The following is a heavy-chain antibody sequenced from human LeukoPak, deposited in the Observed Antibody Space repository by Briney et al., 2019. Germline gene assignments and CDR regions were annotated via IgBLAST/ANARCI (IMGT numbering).Heavy chain of an antibody. D-gene: IGHD3-10*01. J-gene: IGHJ6*03. CDR1: GYTFTDYA. CDR2: ITTGRGET. CDR3: ARPMVRGVMAAYMDV. V-gene: IGHV1-3*03. Sequence: ASVKVSCKASGYTFTDYALHWVRQAPGQSLEWMGWITTGRGETRYSQEFQRRITFTRNTSASTVYMDLSDLRSEDTAVYYCARPMVRGVMAAYMDVWGKGTTVTVSS.